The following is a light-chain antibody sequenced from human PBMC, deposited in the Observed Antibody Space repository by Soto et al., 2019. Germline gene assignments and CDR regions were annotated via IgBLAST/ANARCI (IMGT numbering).Light chain of an antibody. CDR2: GTF. V-gene: IGKV3-20*01. CDR1: QSVSSSY. CDR3: QQYGNSPWT. Sequence: DIVLTQSPGTLSLSPGERATLSCRASQSVSSSYVAWHQQKPGQGPRLLVYGTFNRAAGIPDRFSGSGSGTDFTLTISRLEPEDLAVDYCQQYGNSPWTFGQGTRVEIK. J-gene: IGKJ1*01.